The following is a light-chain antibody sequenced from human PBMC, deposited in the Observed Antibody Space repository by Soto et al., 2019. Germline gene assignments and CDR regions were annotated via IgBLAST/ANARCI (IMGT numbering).Light chain of an antibody. Sequence: IHMTNSPSTLSASVLYRVTITFLSSQSITGWLAWFQQKPGKAPKLLISKASSLQNGVPSRFSGSGSGTDFTLTISSLQPDDFATYYCQQYNPYSPWTFGQGTKVDIK. J-gene: IGKJ1*01. V-gene: IGKV1-5*03. CDR2: KAS. CDR3: QQYNPYSPWT. CDR1: QSITGW.